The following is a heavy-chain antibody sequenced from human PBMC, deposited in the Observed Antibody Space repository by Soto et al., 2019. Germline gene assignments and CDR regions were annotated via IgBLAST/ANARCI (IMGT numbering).Heavy chain of an antibody. CDR2: ISYDGSNK. CDR3: AKDLTIFGVVDYYYGMDV. D-gene: IGHD3-3*01. V-gene: IGHV3-30*18. Sequence: PWWSLRLSCAASGFTFSSYGMHWFRQAPGKGLEWVAVISYDGSNKYYADSVKGRFTISRDNSKNTLYLQMNSLRAEDTAVYYCAKDLTIFGVVDYYYGMDVWGQGTTVTVSS. J-gene: IGHJ6*02. CDR1: GFTFSSYG.